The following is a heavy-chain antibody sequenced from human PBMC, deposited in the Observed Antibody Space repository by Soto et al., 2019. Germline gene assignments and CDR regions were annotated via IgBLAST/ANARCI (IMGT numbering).Heavy chain of an antibody. CDR2: ISYDGSNK. D-gene: IGHD3-3*01. V-gene: IGHV3-30*18. CDR3: PKDHHYDFWRGYRLDY. Sequence: GGSLRLSCAASGFTFSSYGMHWVRQAPGKWLEWVAVISYDGSNKYYADSVKGRFTISRDTSKNTLYLQMNSLRAEDTAVYYCPKDHHYDFWRGYRLDYWGQGXLVPVSS. J-gene: IGHJ4*02. CDR1: GFTFSSYG.